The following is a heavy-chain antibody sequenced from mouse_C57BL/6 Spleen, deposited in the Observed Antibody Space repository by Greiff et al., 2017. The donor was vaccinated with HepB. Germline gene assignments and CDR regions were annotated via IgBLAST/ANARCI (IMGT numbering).Heavy chain of an antibody. D-gene: IGHD2-1*01. CDR3: ARSGNYNAMDY. J-gene: IGHJ4*01. CDR2: IDPEDGET. V-gene: IGHV14-2*01. Sequence: EVQLQQSGAELVKPGASVKLSCTASGFNIKDYYMHWVKQRTEQGLEWIGRIDPEDGETNYAQKFQGKATITADTSSNTAYLQLSSLTSEDTAVYYCARSGNYNAMDYWGQGTSVTVSS. CDR1: GFNIKDYY.